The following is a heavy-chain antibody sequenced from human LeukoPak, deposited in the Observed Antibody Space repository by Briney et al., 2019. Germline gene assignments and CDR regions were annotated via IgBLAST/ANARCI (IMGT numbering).Heavy chain of an antibody. CDR2: IWYDGSNK. J-gene: IGHJ3*02. Sequence: GRSLRLSCAASGFTFSSYGMHWVRQAPGKWLEWVAVIWYDGSNKYYADSVKGRFTISRDNSKNTLYLQMNSLRAEDTAVYYCARAAVNYYYGSGSAFDIWGQGTMVTVSS. D-gene: IGHD3-10*01. CDR3: ARAAVNYYYGSGSAFDI. V-gene: IGHV3-33*01. CDR1: GFTFSSYG.